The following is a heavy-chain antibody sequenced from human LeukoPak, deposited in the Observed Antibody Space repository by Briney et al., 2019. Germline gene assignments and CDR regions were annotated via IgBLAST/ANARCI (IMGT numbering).Heavy chain of an antibody. CDR1: GYTFTGYY. V-gene: IGHV1-2*02. CDR2: INPNSGDT. J-gene: IGHJ6*03. CDR3: ARRPTSRYYYYYYMDV. D-gene: IGHD6-13*01. Sequence: ASVKVSCKASGYTFTGYYMHWVRQAPGQGLEWMGWINPNSGDTNYAQKFQGRVTMTRDTSISTAYMELSRLRSDDTAVYYCARRPTSRYYYYYYMDVWGKGTTVTVSS.